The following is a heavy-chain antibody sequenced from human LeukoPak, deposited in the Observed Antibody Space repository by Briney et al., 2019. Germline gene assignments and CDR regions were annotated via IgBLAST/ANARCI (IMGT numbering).Heavy chain of an antibody. CDR1: GYIFTELS. J-gene: IGHJ4*02. V-gene: IGHV1-24*01. CDR3: ATDGAGDYLNH. Sequence: ASAKVSCKVSGYIFTELSMHWVRQAPGQGLEWMGGFNPEDGETFYAQKFQGRVNMTEDTSTDTACMELSSLSYDDTAVYYCATDGAGDYLNHWGQGTLVTVSS. D-gene: IGHD4-17*01. CDR2: FNPEDGET.